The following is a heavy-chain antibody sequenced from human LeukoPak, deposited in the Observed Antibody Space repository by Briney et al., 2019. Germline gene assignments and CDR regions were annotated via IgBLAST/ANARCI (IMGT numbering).Heavy chain of an antibody. CDR2: INAGNGNT. CDR3: ARASGYYYDSSGYSNFDY. D-gene: IGHD3-22*01. V-gene: IGHV1-3*01. CDR1: GYTFTSYA. J-gene: IGHJ4*02. Sequence: ASVKVSCKASGYTFTSYAMHWVRQAPGQRLEWMGWINAGNGNTKYSQKFQGRVTITRDTSASTAYMELSSLRSEDTAVYYCARASGYYYDSSGYSNFDYWGQGTLVTVSS.